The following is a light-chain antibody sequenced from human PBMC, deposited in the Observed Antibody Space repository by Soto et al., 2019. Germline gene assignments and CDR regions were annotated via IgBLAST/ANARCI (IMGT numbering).Light chain of an antibody. Sequence: EIVLTQSPGTLSLSPGERATLSCRASQSVSNNYLAWYQQKPGQATRLLLYGASTRASGVPDRFSGSGSGTEFILTISSLQSEDSAVYYCQQYDVWPALTFGGGTKVDIK. CDR1: QSVSNN. CDR3: QQYDVWPALT. V-gene: IGKV3-15*01. CDR2: GAS. J-gene: IGKJ4*01.